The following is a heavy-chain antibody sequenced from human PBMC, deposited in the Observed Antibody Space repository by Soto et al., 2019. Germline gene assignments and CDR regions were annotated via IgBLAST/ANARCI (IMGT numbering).Heavy chain of an antibody. CDR2: IYTSGST. Sequence: QVQLQESGPGLVKPSETLSLTCTVSGGSISSYYWSWIRQPAGRGLEWIGRIYTSGSTNYNPSLKSRVTMSVDTTKNQSALKLSYVTGAYKAVYYCARGFGSSRYYFDYWGQGTLVTVSS. J-gene: IGHJ4*02. CDR1: GGSISSYY. CDR3: ARGFGSSRYYFDY. D-gene: IGHD6-13*01. V-gene: IGHV4-4*07.